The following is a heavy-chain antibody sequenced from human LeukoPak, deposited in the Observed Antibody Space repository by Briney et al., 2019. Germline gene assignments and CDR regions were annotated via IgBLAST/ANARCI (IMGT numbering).Heavy chain of an antibody. CDR1: GFTFSSYW. CDR2: INSDGSIT. Sequence: GGSLRLSCAASGFTFSSYWMHWVRQLPGKGLVWVSRINSDGSITTYADSVKGRFTISRDDAKNTLYLQMKSLRAEDTAVYYCVRSLGDYWGQGTLVTVSS. V-gene: IGHV3-74*01. J-gene: IGHJ4*02. CDR3: VRSLGDY.